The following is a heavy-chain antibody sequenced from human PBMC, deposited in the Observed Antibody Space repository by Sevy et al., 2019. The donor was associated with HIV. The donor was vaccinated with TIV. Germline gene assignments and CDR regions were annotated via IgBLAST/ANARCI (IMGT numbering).Heavy chain of an antibody. CDR3: ARTYYYDSSGYWGAFDI. CDR1: GYTFTSYY. J-gene: IGHJ3*02. Sequence: ASVKVSCKASGYTFTSYYMHWVRQAPGQGLEWMGIINPSGGSTSYAQKFQGRVTMTRDTSTSTVYMELSSLRSEDTAVYYCARTYYYDSSGYWGAFDIWGQGTMVTVSS. CDR2: INPSGGST. D-gene: IGHD3-22*01. V-gene: IGHV1-46*01.